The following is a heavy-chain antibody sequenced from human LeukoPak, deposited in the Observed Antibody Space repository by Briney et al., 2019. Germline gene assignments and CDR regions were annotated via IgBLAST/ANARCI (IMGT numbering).Heavy chain of an antibody. Sequence: SETLSLTCTVSGGSISSYYWSWIRQPAGKGLEWIGRIYTSGSTNYNPSLKSRVTMSVDTSKNQFSLKLSSVTAADTAVYYCARDAYYYGSGSYFFDYWGQGTLVTVSS. CDR2: IYTSGST. V-gene: IGHV4-4*07. D-gene: IGHD3-10*01. J-gene: IGHJ4*02. CDR3: ARDAYYYGSGSYFFDY. CDR1: GGSISSYY.